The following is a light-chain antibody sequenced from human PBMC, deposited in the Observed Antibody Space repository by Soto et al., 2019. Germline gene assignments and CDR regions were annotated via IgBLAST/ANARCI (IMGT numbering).Light chain of an antibody. CDR1: SSNIGAGHD. CDR3: QSFDSSLDGWV. V-gene: IGLV1-40*01. Sequence: QPVLTQPPSVSGAPGQRVTISCTGSSSNIGAGHDVHWYQQIPGTAPKLLVSANTNRPSGVPDRFSGSNSGTSASLAITGLQAEDEADYYCQSFDSSLDGWVFGGGTKLTVL. J-gene: IGLJ3*02. CDR2: ANT.